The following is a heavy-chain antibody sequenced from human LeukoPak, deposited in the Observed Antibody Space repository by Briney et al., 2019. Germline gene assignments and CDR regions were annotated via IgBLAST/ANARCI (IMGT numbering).Heavy chain of an antibody. CDR3: ARAGTTFYYYYYMDV. CDR1: GGSISSGSYY. CDR2: INISGST. V-gene: IGHV4-61*02. J-gene: IGHJ6*03. Sequence: SETLSLTCTVSGGSISSGSYYWSWIRQPAGKGLEWIGRINISGSTNYNPSLKSRATISVDTSKNQFSLKLSSVTAADTAVYYCARAGTTFYYYYYMDVWGKGTTVTVSS. D-gene: IGHD1-7*01.